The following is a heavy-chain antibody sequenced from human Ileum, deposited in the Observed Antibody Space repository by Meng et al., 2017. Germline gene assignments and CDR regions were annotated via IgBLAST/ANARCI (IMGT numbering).Heavy chain of an antibody. V-gene: IGHV4-30-4*01. CDR3: ARERRHYYGSGSFDY. Sequence: VQLQESGPGLVKSSQTLPLTFTASGGSFSSDNYYWTWIRQTPGKGLEWIGLTYYNGSPFYNPSLRSRVTISVDTSKDQFSLKLTSVTAADTAVYYCARERRHYYGSGSFDYWGQGILVTVSS. CDR1: GGSFSSDNYY. CDR2: TYYNGSP. J-gene: IGHJ4*02. D-gene: IGHD3-10*01.